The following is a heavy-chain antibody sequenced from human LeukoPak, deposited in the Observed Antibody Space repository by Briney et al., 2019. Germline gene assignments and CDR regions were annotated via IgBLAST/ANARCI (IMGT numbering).Heavy chain of an antibody. D-gene: IGHD6-19*01. CDR2: INHSGSTS. CDR1: GESFSGYF. V-gene: IGHV4-34*01. J-gene: IGHJ4*02. CDR3: ARGKVVAGTPGQNSWDY. Sequence: SETLSLPCAVYGESFSGYFWNWVRQLPGKGLEWLGEINHSGSTSNHNPSLKSRVTMSVDTSKNQFSLKLSSVTAADTAVYFCARGKVVAGTPGQNSWDYWGQGTLVTVSS.